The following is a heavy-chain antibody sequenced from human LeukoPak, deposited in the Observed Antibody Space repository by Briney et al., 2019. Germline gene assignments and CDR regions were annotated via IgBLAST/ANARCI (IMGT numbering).Heavy chain of an antibody. D-gene: IGHD6-13*01. CDR3: AREVAAAGRGYYFDY. CDR1: GGSFSGYY. CDR2: IYYSGST. Sequence: SETLSLTCAVYGGSFSGYYWSWIRQPPGKGLEWIGYIYYSGSTNYNPSLKSRVTISVDTSKNQFSLKLSSVTAADTAVYYCAREVAAAGRGYYFDYWGQGTLVTVSS. V-gene: IGHV4-59*01. J-gene: IGHJ4*02.